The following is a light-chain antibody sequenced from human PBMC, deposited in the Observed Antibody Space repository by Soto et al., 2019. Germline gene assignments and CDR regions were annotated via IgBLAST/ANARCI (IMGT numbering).Light chain of an antibody. CDR1: QSVSNSY. V-gene: IGKV3-20*01. J-gene: IGKJ1*01. CDR3: QQYGDSPLT. CDR2: GAS. Sequence: EIVLTQSPGTLSLSPGERATLSCRASQSVSNSYLAWYQQKPGQAPRLLMYGASRRATGIPDRFSGSGSGTDFTLTISRLEPEDLAVYYCQQYGDSPLTFGQGTKVEIK.